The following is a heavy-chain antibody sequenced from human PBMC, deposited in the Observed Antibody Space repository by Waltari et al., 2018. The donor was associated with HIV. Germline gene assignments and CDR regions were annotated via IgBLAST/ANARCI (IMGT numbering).Heavy chain of an antibody. CDR3: AKDARSTSATPFDY. CDR1: GFTFSSFA. V-gene: IGHV3-23*01. D-gene: IGHD2-2*01. Sequence: EVQLLESGGGLVQPGGSLRLSCAASGFTFSSFAMRWVRPAPGKGLEWVSAISGSGGSTYYADSVKGRFTISRDNSKNTLYLQMNSLRAEDTAVYYCAKDARSTSATPFDYWGQGTLVTVSS. CDR2: ISGSGGST. J-gene: IGHJ4*02.